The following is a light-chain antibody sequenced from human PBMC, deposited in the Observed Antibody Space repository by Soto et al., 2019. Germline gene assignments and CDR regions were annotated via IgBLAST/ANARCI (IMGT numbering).Light chain of an antibody. J-gene: IGLJ2*01. CDR2: SNN. Sequence: QSVLTQPPSASGTPGQRVTISCSGSSSNIGRNPVNWYQKLPGTAPKLLIHSNNQRPSGVPDRFSGSKSGTSASLAISGLQSEDEADYYCAAWDDSLNGVVFGGGTKLTVL. CDR3: AAWDDSLNGVV. CDR1: SSNIGRNP. V-gene: IGLV1-44*01.